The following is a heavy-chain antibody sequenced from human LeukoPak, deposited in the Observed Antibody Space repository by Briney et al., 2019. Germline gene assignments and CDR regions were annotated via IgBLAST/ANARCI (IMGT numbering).Heavy chain of an antibody. Sequence: GGSLRLSCGASGFTFSSYGMTWVRQAPGKGLEWVSAISGSGGSTYYADSVKGRFTISRDNSKNTLYLQMNSLRAEDTAVYYCAQDRAWIEFYFWGQGTLVTVSS. D-gene: IGHD5-12*01. J-gene: IGHJ4*02. CDR1: GFTFSSYG. CDR2: ISGSGGST. V-gene: IGHV3-23*01. CDR3: AQDRAWIEFYF.